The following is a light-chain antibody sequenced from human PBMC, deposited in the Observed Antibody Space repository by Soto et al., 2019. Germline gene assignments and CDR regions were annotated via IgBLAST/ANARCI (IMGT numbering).Light chain of an antibody. V-gene: IGLV2-14*01. J-gene: IGLJ2*01. CDR1: SSDVGGYNY. CDR2: DVS. CDR3: SSYTSSTPL. Sequence: QSALTQPASVSGSPGQSITISCTGNSSDVGGYNYVSWYQQHPGKAPKLLIYDVSNRPSGVSNRFSGSKSGNTASLTISGLQAEDESYYYCSSYTSSTPLFGGGTKLTVL.